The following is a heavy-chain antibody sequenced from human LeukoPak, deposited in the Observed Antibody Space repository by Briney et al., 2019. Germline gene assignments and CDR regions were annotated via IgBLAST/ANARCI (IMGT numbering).Heavy chain of an antibody. CDR1: GFTFSNYV. D-gene: IGHD2-8*01. V-gene: IGHV3-23*01. CDR2: IPASGDNT. CDR3: AKGGGSGTYGRFDY. J-gene: IGHJ4*02. Sequence: GGSLRLSCAASGFTFSNYVMTWVRQAPGKGLEWVPTIPASGDNTYYADSVKGRFTIARDNSKNTLYLQMNSLRAEDTAVYYCAKGGGSGTYGRFDYWGQGTLVTVSS.